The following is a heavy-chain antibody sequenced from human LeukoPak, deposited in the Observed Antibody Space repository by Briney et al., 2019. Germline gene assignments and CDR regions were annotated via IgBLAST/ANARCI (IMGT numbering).Heavy chain of an antibody. CDR3: ARDARSGYYLTEGMDV. V-gene: IGHV3-21*01. J-gene: IGHJ6*04. Sequence: PGGSLRLSCAASGFTFSSYSMNWVRQAPGRGLEWVSSISSSSSYIYYADSVKGRFTISRDNAKNSLYLQMNSLRAEDTAVYYCARDARSGYYLTEGMDVWGKGTTVTVSS. CDR1: GFTFSSYS. CDR2: ISSSSSYI. D-gene: IGHD3-3*01.